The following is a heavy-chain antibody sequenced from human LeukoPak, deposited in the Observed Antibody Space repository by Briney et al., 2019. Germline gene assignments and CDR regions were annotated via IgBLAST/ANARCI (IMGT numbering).Heavy chain of an antibody. CDR1: GFTFSSYA. J-gene: IGHJ4*02. D-gene: IGHD1-1*01. V-gene: IGHV3-23*01. CDR3: AKVEGASKASVY. Sequence: GGSLRLSCAASGFTFSSYAMSWVRQAPGKGLEWVSAISGSGGSTYYADSVKGRFTISRDNTKNTLYLQMYSLRAEDTAVYYCAKVEGASKASVYWGQGALVTVSS. CDR2: ISGSGGST.